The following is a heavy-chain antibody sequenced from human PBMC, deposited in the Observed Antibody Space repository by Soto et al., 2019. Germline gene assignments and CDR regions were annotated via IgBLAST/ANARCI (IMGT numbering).Heavy chain of an antibody. CDR2: VFHTGNT. CDR3: ARKAWVTFDY. J-gene: IGHJ4*02. D-gene: IGHD7-27*01. CDR1: GDSISSSVW. Sequence: SETLSLTCAVSGDSISSSVWWTWVRQPPGKGLKWIGEVFHTGNTNYNPSLKSRVTMSVDKSTNEFSLKVTSVTAADTAIYYCARKAWVTFDYWGQGALVTVSS. V-gene: IGHV4-4*02.